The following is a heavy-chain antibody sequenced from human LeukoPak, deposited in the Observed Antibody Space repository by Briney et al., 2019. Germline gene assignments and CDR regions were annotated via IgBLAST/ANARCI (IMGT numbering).Heavy chain of an antibody. D-gene: IGHD2-2*01. CDR3: ARQDIVVVPAAIAFYFDY. CDR2: IKEDGSKK. V-gene: IGHV3-7*03. J-gene: IGHJ4*02. CDR1: GFTFSSYW. Sequence: GGSLRLSCAASGFTFSSYWLTWVRQAPGKGLEWVATIKEDGSKKYYVDSVKGRFTISRDNAKNSLYLQMNSLRAEDTAVYYCARQDIVVVPAAIAFYFDYRGQGTLVTVSS.